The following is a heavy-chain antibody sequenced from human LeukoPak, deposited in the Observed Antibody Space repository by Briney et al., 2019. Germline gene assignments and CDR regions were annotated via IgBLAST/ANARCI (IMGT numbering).Heavy chain of an antibody. D-gene: IGHD2-21*01. V-gene: IGHV4-4*07. CDR3: ARGPYCDADCQFDY. Sequence: SETLSLTCTVSGGSISSHYWSWIRQPAGKGLEWIGRIYTSGTTKYNPSLKSRVTMSVDTSKNQFSLKLNSVTAADTAVYYCARGPYCDADCQFDYWGQGTLFTVSS. CDR1: GGSISSHY. J-gene: IGHJ4*02. CDR2: IYTSGTT.